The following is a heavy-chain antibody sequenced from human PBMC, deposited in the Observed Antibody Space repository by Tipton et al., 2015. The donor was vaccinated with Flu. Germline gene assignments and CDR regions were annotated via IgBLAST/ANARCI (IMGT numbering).Heavy chain of an antibody. J-gene: IGHJ3*01. V-gene: IGHV3-11*01. CDR2: ISSSDSII. Sequence: GSLRLSCAASGFTFSDYYMSWVRQAPGKGLEWVSHISSSDSIINYADSVKGRFTISKDNAKNSLYLQMNSLRAEDTAVYYCAKGPTIFDAFDVWGQGAVVTVSS. CDR1: GFTFSDYY. CDR3: AKGPTIFDAFDV. D-gene: IGHD3-9*01.